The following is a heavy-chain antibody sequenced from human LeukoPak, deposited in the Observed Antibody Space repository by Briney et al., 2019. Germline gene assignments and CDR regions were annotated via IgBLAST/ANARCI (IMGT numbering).Heavy chain of an antibody. D-gene: IGHD3/OR15-3a*01. V-gene: IGHV4-39*07. Sequence: SETVSLTCTVSGGSISSSSYYWGWIRQPPGKGLEWIGSIYYSGSTYYNPSLKSRVTISVDTSKNQFSLKLSSVTAADTAVYYCARGWTINDYWGQGTQVTVSS. CDR1: GGSISSSSYY. J-gene: IGHJ4*02. CDR2: IYYSGST. CDR3: ARGWTINDY.